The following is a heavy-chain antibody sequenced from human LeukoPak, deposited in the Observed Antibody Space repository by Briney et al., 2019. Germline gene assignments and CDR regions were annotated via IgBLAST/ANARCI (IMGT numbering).Heavy chain of an antibody. CDR2: IWYDGSNK. J-gene: IGHJ4*02. CDR1: GFTFSSYG. V-gene: IGHV3-33*01. Sequence: GRSLRLSCAASGFTFSSYGMHWVRQAPGKGLEWVAVIWYDGSNKYYADSVKGRFTISRDNSKNTLYLQMNSLRAEDTAVYYCARGPAMVRGVIPDYWGQGTLVTVSS. CDR3: ARGPAMVRGVIPDY. D-gene: IGHD3-10*01.